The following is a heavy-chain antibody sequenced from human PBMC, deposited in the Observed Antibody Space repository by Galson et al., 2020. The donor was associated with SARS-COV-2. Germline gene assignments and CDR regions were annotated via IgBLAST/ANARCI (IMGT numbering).Heavy chain of an antibody. Sequence: SQTLSLTCTVSGGSISSGGYYWSWIRQHPGKGLEWIGYIYYSGSTSYNPSLTSLVTISVDTSKNQFSLKLKSVSAADTAVYYCARTQVVRGWYDAFDIWGQGTMVTVSS. V-gene: IGHV4-31*01. CDR3: ARTQVVRGWYDAFDI. CDR2: IYYSGST. D-gene: IGHD6-19*01. J-gene: IGHJ3*02. CDR1: GGSISSGGYY.